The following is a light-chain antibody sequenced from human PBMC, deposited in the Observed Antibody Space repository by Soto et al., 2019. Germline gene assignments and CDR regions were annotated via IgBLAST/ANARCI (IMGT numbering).Light chain of an antibody. CDR3: QQSYSSPPWT. V-gene: IGKV1-39*01. CDR2: RAS. J-gene: IGKJ1*01. CDR1: QSISTY. Sequence: DIQMTQSPSSLSASVGDRVTISCRARQSISTYVNWYEQKPGTAPRLLIYRASSVKSGVPPRFSGSGYGRDFNLTISSLRPKDIETYFCQQSYSSPPWTFGQGTKVEVK.